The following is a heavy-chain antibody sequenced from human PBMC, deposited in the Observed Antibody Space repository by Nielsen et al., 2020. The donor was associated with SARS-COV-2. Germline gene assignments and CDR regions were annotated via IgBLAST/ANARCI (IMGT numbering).Heavy chain of an antibody. V-gene: IGHV3-20*04. Sequence: GESLKISCAASGFTFSSYSMNWVRQAPGKGLEWVSGINWNGGSTGYADSVKGRFTISRDNAKNSLYLQMNSLRAEDTALYYCAVLSGSFDHYFDYWGQGTLVTVSS. CDR2: INWNGGST. J-gene: IGHJ4*02. D-gene: IGHD1-26*01. CDR1: GFTFSSYS. CDR3: AVLSGSFDHYFDY.